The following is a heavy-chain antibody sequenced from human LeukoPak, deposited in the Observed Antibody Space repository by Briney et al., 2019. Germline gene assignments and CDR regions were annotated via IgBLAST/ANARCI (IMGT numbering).Heavy chain of an antibody. CDR3: AREENYGGHSVVQH. D-gene: IGHD4-23*01. Sequence: SETLSLTCTVSGGSISSYHWSWIRQPPGKGLEWIGYISNSGGTNYNPSLKSRVTLSEDTSKNLFSLKLSSVTAADTAVYYCAREENYGGHSVVQHWGQGTLVTVSS. V-gene: IGHV4-4*08. J-gene: IGHJ1*01. CDR1: GGSISSYH. CDR2: ISNSGGT.